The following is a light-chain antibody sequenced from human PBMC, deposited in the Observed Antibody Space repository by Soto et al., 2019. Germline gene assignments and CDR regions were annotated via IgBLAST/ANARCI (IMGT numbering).Light chain of an antibody. Sequence: DIVLTQSPGTLSLSPGERATLSCRASQSVSSNHLAWYQQKPGQAPRLLIYGASTGATGIPARFSGSGSGTEFTLTISRLEPEDFAVYYCQQYGSSGTFGQGTKVDI. CDR2: GAS. J-gene: IGKJ1*01. CDR3: QQYGSSGT. CDR1: QSVSSNH. V-gene: IGKV3-20*01.